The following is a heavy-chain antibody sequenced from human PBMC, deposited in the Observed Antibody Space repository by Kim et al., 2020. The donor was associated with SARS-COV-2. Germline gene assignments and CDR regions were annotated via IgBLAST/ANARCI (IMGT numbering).Heavy chain of an antibody. Sequence: GGSLRLSCAASGFTFSSYGMHWVRQAPGKGLEWVAVISYDGSNKYYADSVKGRFTISRDNSKNTLYLQMNSLRAEDTAVYYCAKDGPRRVGARNYYGMDVWGQGSTVTVSS. V-gene: IGHV3-30*18. D-gene: IGHD1-26*01. CDR2: ISYDGSNK. CDR3: AKDGPRRVGARNYYGMDV. CDR1: GFTFSSYG. J-gene: IGHJ6*02.